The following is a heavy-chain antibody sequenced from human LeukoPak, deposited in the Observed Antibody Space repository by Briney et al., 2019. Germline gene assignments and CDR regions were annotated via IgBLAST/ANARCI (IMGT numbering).Heavy chain of an antibody. Sequence: GASVKVPCKASGYTFTGYYMHWVRQAPGQGLEWMGWINPNSGGTNYAQKFQGRVTMTRDTSISTAYMELSRPRSGDTAVYYCARGDVVVPAAIDYWGQGTLVTVSS. D-gene: IGHD2-2*01. J-gene: IGHJ4*02. CDR1: GYTFTGYY. CDR2: INPNSGGT. CDR3: ARGDVVVPAAIDY. V-gene: IGHV1-2*02.